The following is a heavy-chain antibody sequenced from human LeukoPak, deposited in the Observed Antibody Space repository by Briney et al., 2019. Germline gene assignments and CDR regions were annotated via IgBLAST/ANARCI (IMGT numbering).Heavy chain of an antibody. Sequence: GGSLRLSCAASGFTFSSYWMSWVRQAPGKGLEWVANIKQDGSEKYYVDSVKGRFTISRDNAKNSLYLQMNSLRAEDTAVYYCARDPVGATLSDAFDIWGQGTMVTVSS. V-gene: IGHV3-7*01. CDR3: ARDPVGATLSDAFDI. J-gene: IGHJ3*02. CDR1: GFTFSSYW. CDR2: IKQDGSEK. D-gene: IGHD1-26*01.